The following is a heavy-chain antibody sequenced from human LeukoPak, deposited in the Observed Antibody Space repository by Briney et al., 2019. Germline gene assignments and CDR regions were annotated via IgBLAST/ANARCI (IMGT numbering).Heavy chain of an antibody. Sequence: SETLSLTCNVSGASVTSTGYCWAWLRQPPGKGLEWIGSIYYNGNTYYNPPLRSRVTLSLDTPNSNYQFSLELTSVTAADTAVYYCAREEYAFNSYLDFWGKGTTVTVSS. CDR3: AREEYAFNSYLDF. J-gene: IGHJ6*03. CDR1: GASVTSTGYC. CDR2: IYYNGNT. V-gene: IGHV4-39*07. D-gene: IGHD2-2*01.